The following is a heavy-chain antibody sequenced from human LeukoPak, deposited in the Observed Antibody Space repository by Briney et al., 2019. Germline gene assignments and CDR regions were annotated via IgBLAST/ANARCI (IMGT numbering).Heavy chain of an antibody. CDR3: ARVRSRLLLRATDRAFDI. D-gene: IGHD3-22*01. Sequence: SETLSLTCAVYGGSFSGYYWSRIRQPPGKGLEWIGEINHSGSTNYNPSLKSRVTISVDTSKNQFSLKLSSVTAADTAVYYCARVRSRLLLRATDRAFDIWGQGTMVTVSS. CDR2: INHSGST. V-gene: IGHV4-34*01. CDR1: GGSFSGYY. J-gene: IGHJ3*02.